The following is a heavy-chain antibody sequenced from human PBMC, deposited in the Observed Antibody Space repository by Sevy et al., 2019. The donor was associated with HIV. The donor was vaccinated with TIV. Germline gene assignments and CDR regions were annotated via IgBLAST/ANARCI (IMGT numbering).Heavy chain of an antibody. CDR1: GYTFTSDY. J-gene: IGHJ4*02. Sequence: ASVKVSCKASGYTFTSDYMHWVRQAPGQGLEWMGIINPSGGSTSSAQKFQGRVTMTRDTSTSPVYLELGSLGSEDTAVYYCARDSYTYDILTGYYPFDYWGQGTLVTVSS. D-gene: IGHD3-9*01. CDR3: ARDSYTYDILTGYYPFDY. CDR2: INPSGGST. V-gene: IGHV1-46*01.